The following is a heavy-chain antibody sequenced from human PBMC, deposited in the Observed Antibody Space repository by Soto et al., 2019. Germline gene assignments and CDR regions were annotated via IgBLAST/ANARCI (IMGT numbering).Heavy chain of an antibody. D-gene: IGHD3-3*01. CDR2: IWYDGSNK. Sequence: PGGSLRLSCAASGFTFSSYGMHWVRQAPGKGLEWVAVIWYDGSNKYYADSVKGRFTISRDNSKNTLYLQMNSLRAEDTAVYYCARDFSHYYYYYGMDVWGQGTTVTSP. CDR3: ARDFSHYYYYYGMDV. CDR1: GFTFSSYG. V-gene: IGHV3-33*01. J-gene: IGHJ6*02.